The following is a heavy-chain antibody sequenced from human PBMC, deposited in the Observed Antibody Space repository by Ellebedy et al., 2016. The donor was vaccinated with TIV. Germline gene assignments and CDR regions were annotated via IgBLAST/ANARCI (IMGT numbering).Heavy chain of an antibody. D-gene: IGHD3-10*01. CDR3: ARARGVIAENFDF. CDR1: GYTFTGYY. Sequence: AASVKVSCKASGYTFTGYYMHWVRQAPGQGLEWMGWINPNSGGTNYAQKFQGWVTMTRDTSISTAYMELSRLRSEDTAVFYCARARGVIAENFDFWGQGTLVTVSS. J-gene: IGHJ4*02. CDR2: INPNSGGT. V-gene: IGHV1-2*04.